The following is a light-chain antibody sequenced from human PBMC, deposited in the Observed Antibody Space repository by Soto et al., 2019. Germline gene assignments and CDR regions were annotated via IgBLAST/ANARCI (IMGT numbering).Light chain of an antibody. CDR3: QQYNSDRT. CDR1: QSISNW. J-gene: IGKJ1*01. V-gene: IGKV1-5*01. Sequence: DIQMTQSPSTLSASVGDRVTITCRASQSISNWLAWYQQKPGKAPKLLIYDASSLETGVPSRFSGSGSGTEFTLTISSLQPDDFATYFCQQYNSDRTFGQGTKVEIK. CDR2: DAS.